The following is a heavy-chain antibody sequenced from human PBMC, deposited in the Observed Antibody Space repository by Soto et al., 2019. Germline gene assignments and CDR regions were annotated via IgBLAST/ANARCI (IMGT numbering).Heavy chain of an antibody. D-gene: IGHD3-16*01. CDR3: AKGGTYYFDS. Sequence: KPSETLSLTCIVSGASISNFYWSWIRQSAGKGLEWIGRLYTRGTTDYNPSLKSRVTMSIDTSKNRVSLSLTSVTAADTAVYYCAKGGTYYFDSWGQGIVVTVSS. CDR1: GASISNFY. CDR2: LYTRGTT. J-gene: IGHJ4*02. V-gene: IGHV4-4*07.